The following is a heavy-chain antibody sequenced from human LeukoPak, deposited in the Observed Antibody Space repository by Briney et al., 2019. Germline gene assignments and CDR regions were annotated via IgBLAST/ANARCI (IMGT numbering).Heavy chain of an antibody. J-gene: IGHJ4*02. D-gene: IGHD3-3*01. CDR2: IIPIFGTA. Sequence: SVKVPCKASGGTFSSYAISWVRQAPGQGLEWMGGIIPIFGTANYAQKFQGRVTITADESTSTAYMELSSLRSEDTAVYYCAREYYDFWSGGSIPYFDYWGQGTLVTVSS. V-gene: IGHV1-69*13. CDR1: GGTFSSYA. CDR3: AREYYDFWSGGSIPYFDY.